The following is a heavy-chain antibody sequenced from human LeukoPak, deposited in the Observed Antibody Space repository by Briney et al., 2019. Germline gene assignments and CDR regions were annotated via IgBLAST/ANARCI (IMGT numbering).Heavy chain of an antibody. J-gene: IGHJ6*03. CDR2: INYSGSA. CDR3: ARHFAFSYYYMDV. Sequence: PSETLSLTCTVSGGSISSYYWSWIRQPPGQGLEWIGYINYSGSANYNPYLKSRVTISVDTSKNKFSLKLSSVTAADTAVYYCARHFAFSYYYMDVWGKGTTVTVS. CDR1: GGSISSYY. V-gene: IGHV4-59*08.